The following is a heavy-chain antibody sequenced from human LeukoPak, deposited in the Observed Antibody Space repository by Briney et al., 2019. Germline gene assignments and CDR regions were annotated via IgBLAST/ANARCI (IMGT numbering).Heavy chain of an antibody. CDR2: ISGSGGRT. V-gene: IGHV3-23*01. D-gene: IGHD1-26*01. CDR1: GFSVSSNY. Sequence: GGSLRLSCAASGFSVSSNYMTWVRQAPGKGLEWFSAISGSGGRTYYADSVKGRFTICRDNSKNTLYLQMNSLRAEDTAVYYCAEDLVGARGNAFDIWGQGTMVTASS. CDR3: AEDLVGARGNAFDI. J-gene: IGHJ3*02.